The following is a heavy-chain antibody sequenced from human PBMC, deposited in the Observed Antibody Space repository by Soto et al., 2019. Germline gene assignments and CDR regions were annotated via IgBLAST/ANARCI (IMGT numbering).Heavy chain of an antibody. D-gene: IGHD1-1*01. CDR3: GPHSWNY. V-gene: IGHV3-23*01. J-gene: IGHJ4*02. Sequence: EVQLLESGGGLLQPGGSLRLSCVVSGRTFSRAALSWVRQPTGKWLEWGSASGGSDVSTHYVDSVKGRFTTSRDSSKNTLNLQMNSLSAEYTAVYYCGPHSWNYWGQGTLVTVSS. CDR2: SGGSDVST. CDR1: GRTFSRAA.